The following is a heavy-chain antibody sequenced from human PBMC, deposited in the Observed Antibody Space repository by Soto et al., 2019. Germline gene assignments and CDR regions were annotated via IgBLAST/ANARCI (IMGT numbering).Heavy chain of an antibody. CDR3: ARQIYDSDTGPNFQYYFDS. Sequence: GESLKISCKGSGYSFAGYWITWVRQKPGKDLEWMGRIDPSDSQTYYSPSFRGHVTISVTKSITTVFLQWSSLRASDTAMYYCARQIYDSDTGPNFQYYFDSWGQGTPVTVSS. J-gene: IGHJ4*02. D-gene: IGHD3-22*01. CDR1: GYSFAGYW. V-gene: IGHV5-10-1*01. CDR2: IDPSDSQT.